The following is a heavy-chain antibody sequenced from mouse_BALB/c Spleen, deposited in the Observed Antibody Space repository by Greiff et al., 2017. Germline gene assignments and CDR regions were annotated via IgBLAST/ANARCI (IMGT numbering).Heavy chain of an antibody. Sequence: EVKVEESGGGLVQPGGSLKLSCAASGFTFSSYTMSWVRQTPEKRLEWVAYISNGGGSTYYPDTVKGRFTISRDNAKNTLYLQMSSLKSEDTAMYYCATYSNYFDYWGQGTTLTVSS. D-gene: IGHD2-10*01. CDR2: ISNGGGST. CDR1: GFTFSSYT. J-gene: IGHJ2*01. CDR3: ATYSNYFDY. V-gene: IGHV5-12-2*01.